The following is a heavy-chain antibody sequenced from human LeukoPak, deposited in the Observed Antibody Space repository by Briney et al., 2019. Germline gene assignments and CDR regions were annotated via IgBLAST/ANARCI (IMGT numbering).Heavy chain of an antibody. V-gene: IGHV1-2*02. CDR1: GYTFTDYY. Sequence: ASVKVSCKTSGYTFTDYYIHWARQAPGQGLEWMGWINPNSGETNSAQKFQGRVTMTGDTAIRTAYMALSRLTSDDTAVYYCATDRDYSNTERGFDYWGQGTLVTVSS. CDR2: INPNSGET. J-gene: IGHJ4*02. D-gene: IGHD4-11*01. CDR3: ATDRDYSNTERGFDY.